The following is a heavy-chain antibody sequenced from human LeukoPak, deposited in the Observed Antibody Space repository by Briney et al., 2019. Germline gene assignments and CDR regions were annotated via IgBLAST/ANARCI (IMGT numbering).Heavy chain of an antibody. D-gene: IGHD2-21*01. CDR1: GFTFSTYV. J-gene: IGHJ4*02. V-gene: IGHV3-21*05. Sequence: GGSLRLSCAASGFTFSTYVMTWVRQAPGKGLEWVSYINTDSSDIHYADSVKGRFTISRDNARNTLYLQLSSLRAEDSAVYYCARDTFHPGLIDSWGQGTLATVSS. CDR3: ARDTFHPGLIDS. CDR2: INTDSSDI.